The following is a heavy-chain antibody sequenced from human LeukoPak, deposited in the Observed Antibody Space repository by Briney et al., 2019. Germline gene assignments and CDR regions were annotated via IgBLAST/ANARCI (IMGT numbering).Heavy chain of an antibody. CDR3: TREIYPSGGSCYDY. D-gene: IGHD2-15*01. Sequence: GGSLRLSCAASGFTFSSYEMNWVRQAPGKGLEWVSYISSSGNTIYYADSVKGRFTISRDPAKNSLYLQMNSLKTEDTAVYYCTREIYPSGGSCYDYWGQGTLVTVSS. CDR2: ISSSGNTI. CDR1: GFTFSSYE. J-gene: IGHJ4*02. V-gene: IGHV3-48*03.